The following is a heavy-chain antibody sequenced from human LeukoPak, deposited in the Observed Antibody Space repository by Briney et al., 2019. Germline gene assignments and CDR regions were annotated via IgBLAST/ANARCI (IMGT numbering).Heavy chain of an antibody. Sequence: PGRSLRLSCAASGFTFRSYGMPWVRQAPGKGLEWVAVIWYDGSNKYYADSVKGRFTISRDNSKNTLYLQMNSLRAEDTAVYYCARDARLALDYWGQGTLVTVSS. V-gene: IGHV3-33*01. CDR1: GFTFRSYG. J-gene: IGHJ4*02. D-gene: IGHD3-9*01. CDR3: ARDARLALDY. CDR2: IWYDGSNK.